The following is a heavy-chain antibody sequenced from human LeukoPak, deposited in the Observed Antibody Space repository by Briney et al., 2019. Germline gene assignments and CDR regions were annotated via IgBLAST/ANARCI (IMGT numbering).Heavy chain of an antibody. Sequence: EASVKVSCKASGYTFINYGISWVRQAPGQGLEWMGWISAYNGNTNYAQKVQGRVTMTTDTSTSTAYMELRSLRSDDTAVYYCARGRDGYNPTADYWGQGTLVTVSS. CDR2: ISAYNGNT. D-gene: IGHD5-12*01. J-gene: IGHJ4*02. V-gene: IGHV1-18*01. CDR1: GYTFINYG. CDR3: ARGRDGYNPTADY.